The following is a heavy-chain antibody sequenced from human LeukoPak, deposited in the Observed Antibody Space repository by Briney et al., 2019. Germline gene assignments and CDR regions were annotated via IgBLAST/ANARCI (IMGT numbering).Heavy chain of an antibody. CDR3: ARVSWDYYDSSGYYYDY. J-gene: IGHJ4*02. CDR2: IIPIFGTA. Sequence: GASVKVSCKASGGTFSSYAISWVRQAPGQGLEWMGGIIPIFGTANYAQKFQGRVTITTDESTSTAYMEPSSLRSEDTAVYYCARVSWDYYDSSGYYYDYWGQGTLVTVSS. D-gene: IGHD3-22*01. CDR1: GGTFSSYA. V-gene: IGHV1-69*05.